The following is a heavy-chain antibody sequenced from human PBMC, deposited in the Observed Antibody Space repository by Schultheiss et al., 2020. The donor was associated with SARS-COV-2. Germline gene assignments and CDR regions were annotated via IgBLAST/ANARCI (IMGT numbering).Heavy chain of an antibody. CDR1: GFTFSSYA. CDR3: AKEGIAVAGTVDYGMDV. CDR2: ISYDGSNK. J-gene: IGHJ6*02. Sequence: GGSLRLSCAASGFTFSSYAMHWVRQAPGKGLEWVAVISYDGSNKYYADSVKGRFTISRDNSKNTLYLQMNSLRAEDTAVYYCAKEGIAVAGTVDYGMDVWGQGTTVTVSS. V-gene: IGHV3-30*07. D-gene: IGHD6-19*01.